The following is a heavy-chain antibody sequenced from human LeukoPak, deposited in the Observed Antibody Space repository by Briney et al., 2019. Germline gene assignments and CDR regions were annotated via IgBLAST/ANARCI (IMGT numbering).Heavy chain of an antibody. CDR3: ARGGYDFWSGYYGSPGRLWAQKYYFDY. D-gene: IGHD3-3*01. CDR2: INWNGGST. Sequence: GGSLRLSCAASGFTFDDYGMSWVRQVPGKGLEWVSGINWNGGSTGYADSVKGRFTISRDNAKNSLYLQMNSLRAEDTAVYYCARGGYDFWSGYYGSPGRLWAQKYYFDYWGQGTLVTVSS. V-gene: IGHV3-20*04. CDR1: GFTFDDYG. J-gene: IGHJ4*02.